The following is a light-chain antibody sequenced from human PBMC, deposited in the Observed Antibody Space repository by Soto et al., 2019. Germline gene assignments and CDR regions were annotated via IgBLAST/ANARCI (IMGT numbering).Light chain of an antibody. V-gene: IGKV1-12*01. CDR1: QDINSR. Sequence: DIQITQSPSSVSPSVGDTVAITCLASQDINSRLAWFQQQPGRPPKYVIQAATMLQSGFPSRFAGSGSGRDFTLTIHTLQPEDSATYYCLQVANFPRTFGQGTKVDIK. CDR3: LQVANFPRT. J-gene: IGKJ1*01. CDR2: AAT.